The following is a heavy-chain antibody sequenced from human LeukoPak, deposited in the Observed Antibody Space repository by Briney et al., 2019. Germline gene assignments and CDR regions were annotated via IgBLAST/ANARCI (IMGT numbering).Heavy chain of an antibody. CDR2: ISYDGSNK. D-gene: IGHD4-23*01. CDR3: AKAYYYGGNFALYYYYMDV. J-gene: IGHJ6*03. Sequence: PGRSLSLSCAASGFTFSSYAMHWVRQAPGKGLEWVAVISYDGSNKYYADSVRGRFTISRDNSKNTLYLQMNSLRAEDTAVYYCAKAYYYGGNFALYYYYMDVWGKGTTVTVSS. CDR1: GFTFSSYA. V-gene: IGHV3-30-3*01.